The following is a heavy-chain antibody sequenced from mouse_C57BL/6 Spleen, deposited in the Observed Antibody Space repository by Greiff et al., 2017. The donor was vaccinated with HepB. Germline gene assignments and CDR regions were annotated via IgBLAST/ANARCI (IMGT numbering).Heavy chain of an antibody. CDR1: GYTFTSYW. CDR3: ARVGAKNY. CDR2: IDPSDSYT. V-gene: IGHV1-69*01. J-gene: IGHJ2*01. Sequence: VQLQQSGAELVMPGASVKLSCKASGYTFTSYWMHWVKQRPGQGLEWIGEIDPSDSYTNYNQKFKGKSTLTVDKSSSTAYMQLSSLTSEDSAVYYCARVGAKNYWGQSTTLTVSS.